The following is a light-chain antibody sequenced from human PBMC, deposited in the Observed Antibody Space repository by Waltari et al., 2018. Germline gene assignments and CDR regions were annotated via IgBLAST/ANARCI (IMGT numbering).Light chain of an antibody. CDR1: SSNVGSYNL. J-gene: IGLJ3*02. Sequence: QSALTQPASVSGSPGQPVTIPCPGTSSNVGSYNLVSWYQQHPHKAPKLMIYEVLERPSGISNRFSGSKSGDTASLTISGLRAEDEADYYYCSYAGRNVWVFGGGTKLTVL. CDR3: CSYAGRNVWV. CDR2: EVL. V-gene: IGLV2-23*02.